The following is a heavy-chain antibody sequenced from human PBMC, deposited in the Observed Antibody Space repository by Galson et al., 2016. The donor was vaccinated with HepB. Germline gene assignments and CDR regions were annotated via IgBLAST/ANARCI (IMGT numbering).Heavy chain of an antibody. D-gene: IGHD4-17*01. CDR1: GYTFSSYW. Sequence: QSGAEVKKPGESLRISCKGSGYTFSSYWIGWVRQMPGKGLGWMGIIYPGDFDTRYSPSFQGQVTISADRSISTAYLQWSSLKASDSAMYYCARRTDYGEFNYWGQGTLVTVSS. V-gene: IGHV5-51*01. CDR2: IYPGDFDT. J-gene: IGHJ4*02. CDR3: ARRTDYGEFNY.